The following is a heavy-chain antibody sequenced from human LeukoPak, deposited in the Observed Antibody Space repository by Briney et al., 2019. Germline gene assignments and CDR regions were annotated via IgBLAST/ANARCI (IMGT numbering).Heavy chain of an antibody. V-gene: IGHV4-30-2*01. CDR3: AGDRSEVVPFATQIDS. J-gene: IGHJ4*02. CDR1: GGSISSGGNY. Sequence: PSETLSLTCTVSGGSISSGGNYWSWIRQAPGKGLEWIGCFYRSGSTYYNPSLKSRLTISADRSKNQFSLKLRSVTAADTAVYYCAGDRSEVVPFATQIDSWGQGTLVTVSS. D-gene: IGHD2-2*01. CDR2: FYRSGST.